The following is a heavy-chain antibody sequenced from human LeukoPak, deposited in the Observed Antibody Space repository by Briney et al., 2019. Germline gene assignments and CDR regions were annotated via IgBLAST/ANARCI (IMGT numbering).Heavy chain of an antibody. CDR2: IIDSGIST. Sequence: PGGSPRLSCAASGFTFNSYAMTWVRQAPEKGLEWVSSIIDSGISTYYGDSVKGRFTISRDNSKNTLYLQMNSLRAEDTAIYYCAKGSRGYYDYWGQGTLVTVSS. CDR3: AKGSRGYYDY. J-gene: IGHJ4*02. D-gene: IGHD2/OR15-2a*01. CDR1: GFTFNSYA. V-gene: IGHV3-23*01.